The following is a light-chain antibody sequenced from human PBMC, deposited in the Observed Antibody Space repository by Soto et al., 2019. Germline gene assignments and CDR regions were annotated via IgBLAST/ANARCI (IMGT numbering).Light chain of an antibody. CDR2: DVS. Sequence: QSALTQPASVSGSPGQSITISCTGTSSDVGNYNYVSWYQQHPGKVPKLMIYDVSNRPSGVSNRFSGSKSGNTASLTISGLQAEGEADYYCSSYTTSSTLVFGGGTKLTVL. CDR3: SSYTTSSTLV. J-gene: IGLJ2*01. CDR1: SSDVGNYNY. V-gene: IGLV2-14*03.